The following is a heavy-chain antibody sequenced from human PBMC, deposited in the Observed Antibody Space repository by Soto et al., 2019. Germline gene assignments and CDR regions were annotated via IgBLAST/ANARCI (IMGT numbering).Heavy chain of an antibody. V-gene: IGHV3-23*01. CDR1: GFTFSTSA. Sequence: EVQLLESGGGLVQPGGSLRLSCEASGFTFSTSAMSWVRQAPGKGLEWVSAISDSGSTYYVDSVKGRFTISRDISKNTQYLQLNSLRAEDTAVYYCAKVCGEDGYCSRTSCLYYFHHWGQGTLVTVSS. CDR2: ISDSGST. CDR3: AKVCGEDGYCSRTSCLYYFHH. J-gene: IGHJ4*02. D-gene: IGHD2-2*03.